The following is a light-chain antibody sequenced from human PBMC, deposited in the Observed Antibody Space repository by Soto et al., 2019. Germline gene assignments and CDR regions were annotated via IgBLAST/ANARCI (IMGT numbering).Light chain of an antibody. V-gene: IGKV1-9*01. CDR2: TAS. CDR1: QGISSY. CDR3: QQLSTYPLT. J-gene: IGKJ4*01. Sequence: DIQLTQSPSFLSASVGDRVTITCRASQGISSYLAWYQQKPGKAPKLLISTASTLQSGVPSRFSGSGSGTDFTLTISSLQPEDFATYYCQQLSTYPLTFGGGTKVDIK.